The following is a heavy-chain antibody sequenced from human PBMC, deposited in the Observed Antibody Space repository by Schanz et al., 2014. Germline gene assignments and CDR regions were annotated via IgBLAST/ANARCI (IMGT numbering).Heavy chain of an antibody. CDR2: ISGSGGST. J-gene: IGHJ4*02. V-gene: IGHV3-23*04. D-gene: IGHD6-19*01. CDR1: GFTFSSYS. Sequence: EVQLVESGGGLVKPGGSLRLSCAASGFTFSSYSMNWVRQAPGKGLEWVSGISGSGGSTYYADSVKGRFTISRDNSKNTLYLQMNSLRAEDTAVYYCAKLSSSGRLAGYFDYWGQGALVTVSS. CDR3: AKLSSSGRLAGYFDY.